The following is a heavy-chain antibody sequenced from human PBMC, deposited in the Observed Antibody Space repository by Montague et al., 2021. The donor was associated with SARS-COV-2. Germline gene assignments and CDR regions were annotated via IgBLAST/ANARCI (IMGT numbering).Heavy chain of an antibody. Sequence: SETLSLTCEVSGDSISSYYWSWIRQSPGKGLEWIGYVHYTGSTEYNPSLKTRDTLSLDTPRNHFSLKLRSVTAADTAVYYCARAQNTCFIANCVNYLEVWGLGALVTVSS. V-gene: IGHV4-59*01. CDR3: ARAQNTCFIANCVNYLEV. D-gene: IGHD1-1*01. CDR2: VHYTGST. J-gene: IGHJ4*02. CDR1: GDSISSYY.